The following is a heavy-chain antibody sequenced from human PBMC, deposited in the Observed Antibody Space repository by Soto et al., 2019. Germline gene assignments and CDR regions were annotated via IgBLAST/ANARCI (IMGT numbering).Heavy chain of an antibody. Sequence: EVQRVESGGGLVQPGGSLRLSCVGSGFSFSSYWMNWVRQAPGKGLEWVANIKQDGSERYYVDSVKGRFTISRDNAKNSLYLQMNSLRAEDTAVYYCAKYTSADDYWGQGTLVTVSS. D-gene: IGHD3-10*01. V-gene: IGHV3-7*01. J-gene: IGHJ4*02. CDR3: AKYTSADDY. CDR1: GFSFSSYW. CDR2: IKQDGSER.